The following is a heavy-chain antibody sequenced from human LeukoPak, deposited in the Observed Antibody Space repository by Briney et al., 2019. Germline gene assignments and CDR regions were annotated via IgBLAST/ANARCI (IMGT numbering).Heavy chain of an antibody. CDR2: IDWDDEK. J-gene: IGHJ6*02. CDR1: GFSLGTSGMW. CDR3: ARTRTVRATMIVEPDGMDV. Sequence: SGPTLGHPPQPLTLTCTFFGFSLGTSGMWVSWIRQPPVKALEWLALIDWDDEKYSSTSLTTTPTTPTATSKTHVLPTMTNMDPVDTATYHCARTRTVRATMIVEPDGMDVWGQGTTVTVSS. V-gene: IGHV2-70*01. D-gene: IGHD3-22*01.